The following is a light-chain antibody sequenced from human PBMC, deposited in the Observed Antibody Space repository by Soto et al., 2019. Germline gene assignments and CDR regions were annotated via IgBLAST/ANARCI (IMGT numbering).Light chain of an antibody. V-gene: IGLV2-14*01. J-gene: IGLJ1*01. CDR1: SSDVGAYNY. CDR3: SSYTSRITFV. CDR2: EVT. Sequence: QSVLTQPPSVSGSPGQSITISCTGTSSDVGAYNYVSWYQQHPGKAPKLMISEVTNRPSGVSDRFSGSKSGNTASLTISGLQAEDEADYYCSSYTSRITFVFGTGTKLTVL.